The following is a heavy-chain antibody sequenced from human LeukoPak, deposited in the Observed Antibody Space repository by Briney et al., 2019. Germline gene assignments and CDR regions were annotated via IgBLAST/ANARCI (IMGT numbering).Heavy chain of an antibody. J-gene: IGHJ5*02. CDR3: ARRWDEYDLLNDLFDP. CDR1: GYTFTDYF. CDR2: VNPNSGVT. V-gene: IGHV1-2*02. D-gene: IGHD2-2*01. Sequence: ASVTVSCKSSGYTFTDYFLHWVRQAPGQGLEWMGCVNPNSGVTNYAEKFQRRVTITRDTSISTVYMEVSRLSSDDTAVYYCARRWDEYDLLNDLFDPWGQGALVTVSS.